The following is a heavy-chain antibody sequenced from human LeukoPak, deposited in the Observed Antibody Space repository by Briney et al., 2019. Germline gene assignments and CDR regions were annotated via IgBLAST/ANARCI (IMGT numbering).Heavy chain of an antibody. V-gene: IGHV3-23*01. CDR1: GFTFSSYA. CDR2: ISGSGGST. CDR3: AKGAITMIVVVIEVSEYYFDY. Sequence: GGSLRLSCAASGFTFSSYAMSWVRQAPGKGLEWVSAISGSGGSTYYADSVKGRFTISRDNSKNTLYLQMNSLRAEDTAVYYCAKGAITMIVVVIEVSEYYFDYWGQGTLVTVSS. J-gene: IGHJ4*02. D-gene: IGHD3-22*01.